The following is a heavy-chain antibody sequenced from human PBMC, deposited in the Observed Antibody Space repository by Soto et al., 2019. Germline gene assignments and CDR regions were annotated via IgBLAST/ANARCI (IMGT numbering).Heavy chain of an antibody. CDR2: ISWNSGSI. CDR3: ATDRSFMVRGVQFDY. J-gene: IGHJ4*02. D-gene: IGHD3-10*01. V-gene: IGHV3-9*01. Sequence: PGGSLILSCAASGFTFDDYAMHWVRQAPGKGLEWVSGISWNSGSIGYADSVKGRFTISRDNAKNSLYLQMNSLRAEDTALYYCATDRSFMVRGVQFDYWGQGTLVTVSS. CDR1: GFTFDDYA.